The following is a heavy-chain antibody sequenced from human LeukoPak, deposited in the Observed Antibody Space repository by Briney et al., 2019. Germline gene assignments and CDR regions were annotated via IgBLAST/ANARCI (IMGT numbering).Heavy chain of an antibody. V-gene: IGHV3-23*01. D-gene: IGHD1-1*01. Sequence: GGXLRLSCAXSXXTFXXXXXXXXXXXXXXXXXRXSALSXTGGXSXYAXSVRXRFTISRDNSKSTLYLQMNSLRAEXTAVYXCAKERTSEGYFDYWGQGTLVTVSS. CDR1: XXTFXXXX. CDR3: AKERTSEGYFDY. J-gene: IGHJ4*02. CDR2: LSXTGGXS.